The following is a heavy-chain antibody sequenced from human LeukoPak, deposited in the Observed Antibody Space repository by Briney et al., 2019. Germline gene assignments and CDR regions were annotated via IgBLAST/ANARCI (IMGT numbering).Heavy chain of an antibody. CDR1: GFTFSSYW. CDR2: IKQDGSEK. Sequence: PGGSLRLSCAGSGFTFSSYWMSWVRQAPGKGLEWVAIIKQDGSEKYYEDSVKGRFTISRDNAKNSLYLQMNSLRAEDTAVYYCARGVSYEPEAFDYWGQGTLVTVSS. CDR3: ARGVSYEPEAFDY. D-gene: IGHD3-16*01. V-gene: IGHV3-7*01. J-gene: IGHJ4*02.